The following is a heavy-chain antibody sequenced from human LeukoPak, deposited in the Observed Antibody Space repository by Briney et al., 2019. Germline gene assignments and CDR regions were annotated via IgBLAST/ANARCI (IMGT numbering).Heavy chain of an antibody. CDR3: ARASDPWLQLT. CDR1: GFTFSSYA. J-gene: IGHJ5*02. Sequence: GGSLRLSCAASGFTFSSYAMSWVRQAPGKGPEWVSSISGGGSSIYSTDSVKGRFTISRDNSKNTLYLQMNSLRAEDTAVYYCARASDPWLQLTWGQGTLVTVSS. CDR2: ISGGGSSI. D-gene: IGHD5-24*01. V-gene: IGHV3-23*01.